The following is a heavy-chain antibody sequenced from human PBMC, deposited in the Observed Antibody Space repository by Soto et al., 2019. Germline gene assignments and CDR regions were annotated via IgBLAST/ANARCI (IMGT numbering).Heavy chain of an antibody. CDR1: GFTFSHHA. D-gene: IGHD6-19*01. V-gene: IGHV3-23*01. CDR3: AEGKSSGWYYFDY. CDR2: ISASGRDT. Sequence: GGSLRLSCAASGFTFSHHAMSWVRQAPGKGLEWVSGISASGRDTYYADSVKDRFTISRDNSKNTVYLQVNSLRADDTAIYYGAEGKSSGWYYFDYWGQGTPVTVSS. J-gene: IGHJ4*02.